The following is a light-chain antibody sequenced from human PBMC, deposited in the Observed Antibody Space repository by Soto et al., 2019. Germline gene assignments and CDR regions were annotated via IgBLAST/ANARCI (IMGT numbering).Light chain of an antibody. CDR2: GIS. Sequence: DIVMTQSPDSLAVSLGERATINCKSSQSVYQSGTNKNYLAWYQQKPGQPPRLLIHGISSRATGIPDRFSGSGSGTDFTLTISRLEPEDFVVYYCQQYSTLPHTFGRGTKLEV. CDR1: QSVYQSGTNKNY. CDR3: QQYSTLPHT. V-gene: IGKV4-1*01. J-gene: IGKJ2*01.